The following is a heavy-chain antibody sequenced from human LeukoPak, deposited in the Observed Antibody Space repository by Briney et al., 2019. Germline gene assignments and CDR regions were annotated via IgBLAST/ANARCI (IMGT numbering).Heavy chain of an antibody. CDR2: IIPIFGTA. D-gene: IGHD3-10*01. CDR1: GGTFSSYA. CDR3: ARDQGSGGTMVRGADYYYYGMDV. Sequence: SVNVSCKASGGTFSSYAISWVRQAPGQGLEWMGGIIPIFGTANYAQKFQGRVTITADESTSTAYMELSSLRSEDTAVYYCARDQGSGGTMVRGADYYYYGMDVWGQGTTVTVSS. V-gene: IGHV1-69*13. J-gene: IGHJ6*02.